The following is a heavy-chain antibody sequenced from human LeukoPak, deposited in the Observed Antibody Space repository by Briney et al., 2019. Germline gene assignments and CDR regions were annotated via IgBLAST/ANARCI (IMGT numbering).Heavy chain of an antibody. J-gene: IGHJ4*02. CDR1: GGSINNYY. CDR3: ARYSGSYLSIDY. V-gene: IGHV4-59*01. D-gene: IGHD1-26*01. Sequence: PSETLSLTCTVSGGSINNYYWNWIRQPAGKGLEWIGYIYYSGSTNYNPSLKSRVTISVDTSKNQFSLKLSSVTAADTAVYYCARYSGSYLSIDYWGQGTLVTVSS. CDR2: IYYSGST.